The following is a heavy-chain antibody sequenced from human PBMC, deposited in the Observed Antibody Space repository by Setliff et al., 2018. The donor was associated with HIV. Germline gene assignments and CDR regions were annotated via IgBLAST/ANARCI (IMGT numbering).Heavy chain of an antibody. Sequence: SETLSLTCSVFGDSMSPYYWSWIRQSASKGLEWIGCIPTSGSTNYNPSLKSRVTLSIDMSKNQFSLRLHSVTAAETALYYCARGLESGFNSGTDGFDIWGRGTLVTVSS. V-gene: IGHV4-4*09. CDR3: ARGLESGFNSGTDGFDI. D-gene: IGHD3-10*01. CDR2: IPTSGST. J-gene: IGHJ3*02. CDR1: GDSMSPYY.